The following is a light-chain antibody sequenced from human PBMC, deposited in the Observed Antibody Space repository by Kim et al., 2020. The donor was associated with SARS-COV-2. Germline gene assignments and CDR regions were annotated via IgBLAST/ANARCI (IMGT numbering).Light chain of an antibody. CDR2: GAT. Sequence: LAAERGAVHCWKGMQSVTGNYLGWYLQKPGEARMLLMCGATSRAGGIPDRCGGSGSGTVFSFTISRLEPEDSALYYCQDYDRLITFGEGRRL. V-gene: IGKV3-20*01. CDR3: QDYDRLIT. J-gene: IGKJ5*01. CDR1: QSVTGNY.